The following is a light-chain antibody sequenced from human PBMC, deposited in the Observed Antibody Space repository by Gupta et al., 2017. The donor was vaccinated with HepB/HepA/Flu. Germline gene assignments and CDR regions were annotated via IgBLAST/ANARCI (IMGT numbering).Light chain of an antibody. CDR3: RQSHSTPQT. Sequence: DIQMTQSPSSLSSSVRDRVTTTCRASQSIRSYFNSYHQKPGKAPTLLLYAASSLQSAVPSTFSGSGSSTAFTLTIISLLPPDFATYYCRQSHSTPQTFGQGTKVEIK. CDR1: QSIRSY. J-gene: IGKJ1*01. V-gene: IGKV1-39*01. CDR2: AAS.